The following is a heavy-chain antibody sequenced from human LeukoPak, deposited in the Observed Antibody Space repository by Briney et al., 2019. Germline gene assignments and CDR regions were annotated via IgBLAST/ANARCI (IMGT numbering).Heavy chain of an antibody. Sequence: GGSLRLSCAASGFTFSSYWMYWVRQAPGKGLVWVSRIYSDETTASYADFVKGRFTISRDRAKNTLFLQMKSLRADDTAVYYSARVMEMATALDYWGQGTLVTVSS. D-gene: IGHD5-24*01. V-gene: IGHV3-74*01. CDR2: IYSDETTA. J-gene: IGHJ4*02. CDR3: ARVMEMATALDY. CDR1: GFTFSSYW.